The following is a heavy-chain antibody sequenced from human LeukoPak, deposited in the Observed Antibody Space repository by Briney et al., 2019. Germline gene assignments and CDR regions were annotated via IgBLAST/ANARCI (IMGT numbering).Heavy chain of an antibody. J-gene: IGHJ4*02. CDR1: GGSISSYY. V-gene: IGHV4-59*01. Sequence: PSETLSLTCTVSGGSISSYYWSWIRQPPGKGLEWIGYIYYSGSTNYNPSLKSRVTISVDTSKNQFSLKLSSVTAADTAVYYCARLYGSCSSTSCYTSNFDYWGQGTLVTVSS. CDR2: IYYSGST. CDR3: ARLYGSCSSTSCYTSNFDY. D-gene: IGHD2-2*01.